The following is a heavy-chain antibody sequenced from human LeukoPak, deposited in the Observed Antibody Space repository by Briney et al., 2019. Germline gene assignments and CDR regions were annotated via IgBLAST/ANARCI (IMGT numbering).Heavy chain of an antibody. V-gene: IGHV3-74*01. J-gene: IGHJ4*02. CDR2: INSDATST. D-gene: IGHD2-15*01. CDR1: GFTFSSYW. Sequence: GGSLRLSCAASGFTFSSYWMYWVRQAPGKGPVWVSHINSDATSTGYADSVKGRFTISRDNAQNTLYLQMNSLRGDDTAVYYCATVAGDCSGGRCYLLRFDYWGQGTLVTVSS. CDR3: ATVAGDCSGGRCYLLRFDY.